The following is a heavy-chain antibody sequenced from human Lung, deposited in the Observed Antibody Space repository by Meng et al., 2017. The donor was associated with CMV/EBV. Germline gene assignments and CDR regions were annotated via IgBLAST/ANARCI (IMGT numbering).Heavy chain of an antibody. CDR1: GGSINSGSYC. CDR2: IYHSGTT. V-gene: IGHV4-31*03. J-gene: IGHJ5*02. Sequence: LRLSCPVSGGSINSGSYCWSWIRQHPAKGLEWIEYIYHSGTTYYNPSIRSRLSMALDTSKNQFSLKLTSVTAADTAVYYCARDTDSSGYCGWFDPWGQRTLVTVSS. CDR3: ARDTDSSGYCGWFDP. D-gene: IGHD3-22*01.